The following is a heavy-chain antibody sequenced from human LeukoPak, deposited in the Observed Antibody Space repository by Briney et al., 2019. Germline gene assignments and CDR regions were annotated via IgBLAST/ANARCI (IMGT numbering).Heavy chain of an antibody. D-gene: IGHD4-17*01. CDR1: GLTFSSYE. Sequence: GGSLRLFCAASGLTFSSYEMNWVRQAPGKGLEWVSYISSSGSTIYYADSVKGRFTISRDNAKNSLYLQMNSLRAEDTAVYYCARGAYGDYGGGSDYWGQGTLVTVSS. CDR2: ISSSGSTI. J-gene: IGHJ4*02. CDR3: ARGAYGDYGGGSDY. V-gene: IGHV3-48*03.